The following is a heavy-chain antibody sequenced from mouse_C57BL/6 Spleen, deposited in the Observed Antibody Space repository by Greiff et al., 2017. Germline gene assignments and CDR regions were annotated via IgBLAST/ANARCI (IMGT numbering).Heavy chain of an antibody. Sequence: VQGVESGAELVRPGASVTLSCKASGYTFTDYEMHWVKQTPVHGLEWIGAIDPETGGTAYNQKFKGKAILTADKSSSTAYMELRSLTSEDSAVYYCHDYDKYFDVWGTGTTVTVSS. CDR3: HDYDKYFDV. J-gene: IGHJ1*03. CDR1: GYTFTDYE. D-gene: IGHD2-4*01. CDR2: IDPETGGT. V-gene: IGHV1-15*01.